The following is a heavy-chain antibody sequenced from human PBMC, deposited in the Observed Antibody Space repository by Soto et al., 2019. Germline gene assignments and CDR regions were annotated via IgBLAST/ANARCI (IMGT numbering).Heavy chain of an antibody. CDR2: MYNTGST. CDR1: GGSISSYY. D-gene: IGHD3-22*01. Sequence: PSETLSLTCTVSGGSISSYYWSWIRQPPGKGLEWIGYMYNTGSTVYNPSLKSRVTISVDTSKNQFSLKLNAVTAADTAVYYCAGSRTYMLVVASDAFDIWGQGTMVTVSS. CDR3: AGSRTYMLVVASDAFDI. V-gene: IGHV4-4*08. J-gene: IGHJ3*02.